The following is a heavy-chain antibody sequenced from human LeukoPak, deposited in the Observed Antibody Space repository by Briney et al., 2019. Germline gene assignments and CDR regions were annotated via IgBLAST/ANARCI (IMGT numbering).Heavy chain of an antibody. Sequence: SETLSLTCTVSGGSISSGSYYWSWIRQPAGKGLEWIGRIYTSGSTNYNPSLKSRVTISVDTSKNQFSLKLSSVTAADTAVYYCAREQLGEPGDAFDIWGQGTMVTVSS. D-gene: IGHD6-6*01. CDR1: GGSISSGSYY. V-gene: IGHV4-61*02. J-gene: IGHJ3*02. CDR2: IYTSGST. CDR3: AREQLGEPGDAFDI.